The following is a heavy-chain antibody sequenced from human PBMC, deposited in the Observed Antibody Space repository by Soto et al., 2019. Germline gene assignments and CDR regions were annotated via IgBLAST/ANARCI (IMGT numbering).Heavy chain of an antibody. CDR3: TSSALIDYYYYYGMDV. J-gene: IGHJ6*02. CDR1: GFTFSGSA. V-gene: IGHV3-73*02. CDR2: IRSKANNYAT. D-gene: IGHD3-22*01. Sequence: EVQLVESGGGLVQPGGSLKLSCAASGFTFSGSAMHWVRQASGKGLEWVGRIRSKANNYATAYAASVKGRFTISRDDSKNTAYLQMNSLKTEDTAVYYCTSSALIDYYYYYGMDVWGQGTTVTVSS.